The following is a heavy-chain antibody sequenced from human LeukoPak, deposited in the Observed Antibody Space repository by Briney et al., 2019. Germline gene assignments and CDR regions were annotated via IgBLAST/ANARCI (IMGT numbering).Heavy chain of an antibody. CDR3: ASAHLWGSGSYFNWFDP. CDR2: ISAYNGNT. D-gene: IGHD3-10*01. J-gene: IGHJ5*02. CDR1: GYTFTSYG. Sequence: ASVKVSCKASGYTFTSYGISWVRQAPGQGLEWMGWISAYNGNTNYAQKLQGRVTMTTDTSTSTAYMELRSLRSDDTAVYYCASAHLWGSGSYFNWFDPWGQGTLVTVSS. V-gene: IGHV1-18*04.